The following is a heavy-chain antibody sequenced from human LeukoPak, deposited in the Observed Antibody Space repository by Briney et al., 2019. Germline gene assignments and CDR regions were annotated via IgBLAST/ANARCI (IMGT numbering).Heavy chain of an antibody. V-gene: IGHV3-30*02. CDR1: GFSFSGYG. Sequence: GGSLRLSCAASGFSFSGYGMHWVRQAPGKGLEWVTYIQYDGTKYYADSVKGRFTISRDNAKNSLYLQMNSLRAEDTAVYYCARDLCSSTSCYYYYGMDVWGQGTTVTVSS. J-gene: IGHJ6*02. CDR2: IQYDGTK. D-gene: IGHD2-2*01. CDR3: ARDLCSSTSCYYYYGMDV.